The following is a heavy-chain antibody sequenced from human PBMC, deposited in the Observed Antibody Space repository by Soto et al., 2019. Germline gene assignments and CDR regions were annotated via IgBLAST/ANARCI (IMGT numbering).Heavy chain of an antibody. CDR1: GFTVSSHY. V-gene: IGHV3-66*01. CDR2: IYSDGTR. Sequence: EVQLVESGGDLVQPGESLRLSCAASGFTVSSHYMSWVRQAPGKGLEWVSIIYSDGTRYYADSVKGRFTISRDNSKNTLDLQINSLRGDDTALYYCSRGGALDCWGQGTLVTVSS. J-gene: IGHJ4*02. CDR3: SRGGALDC.